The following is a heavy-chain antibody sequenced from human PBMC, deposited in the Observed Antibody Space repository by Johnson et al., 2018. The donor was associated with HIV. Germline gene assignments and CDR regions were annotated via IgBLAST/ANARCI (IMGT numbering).Heavy chain of an antibody. J-gene: IGHJ3*02. V-gene: IGHV3-20*04. CDR2: INWNGTNT. CDR3: ARAVTTASGDAFDI. D-gene: IGHD4-17*01. Sequence: EQLVESGGGVVRPGGSLRLSCAAAGFTFDDYGMSWVRQAPGKGLEWVSGINWNGTNTGYADSVKGRFTISRGNTKNSLYLQMNSLKPEDTALYYCARAVTTASGDAFDIWGQGTMVTVSS. CDR1: GFTFDDYG.